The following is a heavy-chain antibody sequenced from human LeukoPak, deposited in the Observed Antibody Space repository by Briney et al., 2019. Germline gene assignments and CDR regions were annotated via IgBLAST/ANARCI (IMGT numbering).Heavy chain of an antibody. V-gene: IGHV3-74*01. J-gene: IGHJ4*02. CDR1: GLAFSAYK. CDR3: ARAVGHFDY. Sequence: PGGSLRLSCAASGLAFSAYKMHWVRQAPRKGLVWVSRISTDGYTTDYADFVQGRFTASRDNTKNTWSLEMNSLRAEDTAVYYCARAVGHFDYWGQGTLVTVSS. D-gene: IGHD4-23*01. CDR2: ISTDGYTT.